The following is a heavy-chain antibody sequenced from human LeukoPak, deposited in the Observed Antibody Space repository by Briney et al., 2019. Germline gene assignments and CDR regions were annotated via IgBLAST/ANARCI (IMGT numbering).Heavy chain of an antibody. V-gene: IGHV3-23*01. J-gene: IGHJ4*02. CDR3: ARGGSSWYYFDY. CDR1: GFTFSSYA. D-gene: IGHD6-13*01. Sequence: GGSLRLSCAASGFTFSSYAMSWVRQAPGKGLEWVSAISGSGGSTYYADSVKGRFTISRDNAKNSLYLEMNSLRAEDTAVYYCARGGSSWYYFDYWGQGTLVTVSS. CDR2: ISGSGGST.